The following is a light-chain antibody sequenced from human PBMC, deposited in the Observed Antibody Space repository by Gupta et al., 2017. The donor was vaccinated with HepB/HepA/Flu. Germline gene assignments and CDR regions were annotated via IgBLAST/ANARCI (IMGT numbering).Light chain of an antibody. CDR3: QNEDNAPST. CDR1: QDINKY. J-gene: IGKJ5*01. V-gene: IGKV1-27*01. Sequence: DIQMTQSPSSLSASIGDRVTITCRASQDINKYLAWYQVKPGKVPKLLMFGTSAVQSGVPSSFSGSGSGTEFTLTISSLQPEDVAIYYCQNEDNAPSTFGQGTLLDIK. CDR2: GTS.